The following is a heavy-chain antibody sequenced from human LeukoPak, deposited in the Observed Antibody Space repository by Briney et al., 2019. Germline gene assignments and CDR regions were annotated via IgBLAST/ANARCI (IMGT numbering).Heavy chain of an antibody. D-gene: IGHD6-13*01. J-gene: IGHJ4*02. CDR2: ISGSGVST. CDR3: ARPFTNWQQLPFSPFHY. CDR1: GFRFSSYA. V-gene: IGHV3-23*01. Sequence: GSLRLSCAGSGFRFSSYAMSWVRQAPGEGLEWVSAISGSGVSTYYADSVKGRFTISRDNAKNSLYLQMNSLRAEDTAVYYCARPFTNWQQLPFSPFHYWGQGTLVTVSS.